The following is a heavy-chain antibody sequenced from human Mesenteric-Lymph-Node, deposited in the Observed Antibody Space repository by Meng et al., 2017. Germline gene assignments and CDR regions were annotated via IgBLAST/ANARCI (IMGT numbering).Heavy chain of an antibody. V-gene: IGHV3-21*01. J-gene: IGHJ5*02. D-gene: IGHD3-10*01. CDR3: AAEVRGVWFDP. CDR1: GFTFSSYS. CDR2: INSSSSYI. Sequence: GESLKISCAASGFTFSSYSMNWVRQAPGTGLEWVSSINSSSSYIYYADSVKGRFTISRDNAKNSLYLQMNSLRAEDTAVYYCAAEVRGVWFDPWGQGTLVTVSS.